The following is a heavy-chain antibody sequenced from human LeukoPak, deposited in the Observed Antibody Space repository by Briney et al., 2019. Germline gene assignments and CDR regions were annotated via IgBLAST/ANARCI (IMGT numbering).Heavy chain of an antibody. CDR3: ARVPTGIAAAGPSRY. V-gene: IGHV3-21*01. D-gene: IGHD6-13*01. Sequence: PGGSLRLSCAASGFTFSSYSMNWVRQAPGKGLEWVSSISSSSSYIYYADSVKGRFTISRDNAKNSLYLQMNSLRAEDTAVYYCARVPTGIAAAGPSRYWGQGTLVTVSS. CDR2: ISSSSSYI. J-gene: IGHJ4*02. CDR1: GFTFSSYS.